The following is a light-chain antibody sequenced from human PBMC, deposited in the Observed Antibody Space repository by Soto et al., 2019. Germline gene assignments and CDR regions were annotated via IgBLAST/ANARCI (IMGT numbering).Light chain of an antibody. V-gene: IGLV1-44*01. Sequence: QSVLTQPPSASGTPGQRVTISCSGSSSNIGSNTVNWYQQLQGTAPKLLIYSNNNRPSGGPDRCSGCKSGTSASLAISGRQSEDEADYYYAGWDDSLNGVVFGGGTKVTVL. CDR1: SSNIGSNT. CDR2: SNN. J-gene: IGLJ2*01. CDR3: AGWDDSLNGVV.